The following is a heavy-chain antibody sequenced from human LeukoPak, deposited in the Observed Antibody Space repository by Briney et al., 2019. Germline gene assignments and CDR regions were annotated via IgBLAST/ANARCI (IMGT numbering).Heavy chain of an antibody. J-gene: IGHJ6*03. CDR2: IIPIFGTA. D-gene: IGHD6-13*01. Sequence: SVKVSCKASGYTFTGYYMHWVRQAPGQGLEWMGGIIPIFGTANYAQKFQGRVTITADKSTSTAYMELSSLRSEDTAVYYCARGTAGIAAGGGYYYYYMDVWGKGTTVTVSS. CDR1: GYTFTGYY. CDR3: ARGTAGIAAGGGYYYYYMDV. V-gene: IGHV1-69*06.